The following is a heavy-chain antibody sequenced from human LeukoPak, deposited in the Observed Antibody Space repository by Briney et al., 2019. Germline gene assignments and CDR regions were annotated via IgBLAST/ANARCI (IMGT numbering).Heavy chain of an antibody. CDR3: AKDLVREGDIDLDAFDI. Sequence: GGSLRLSCAASGFTFSSDAMSWGRQAPGKGVEWVSAISGSGGSTYYADSVKGRFTISRDNSKNTLYLQMNSLRAEDTAVYYCAKDLVREGDIDLDAFDIWGQGTMVTVSS. CDR2: ISGSGGST. CDR1: GFTFSSDA. V-gene: IGHV3-23*01. J-gene: IGHJ3*02. D-gene: IGHD3-10*01.